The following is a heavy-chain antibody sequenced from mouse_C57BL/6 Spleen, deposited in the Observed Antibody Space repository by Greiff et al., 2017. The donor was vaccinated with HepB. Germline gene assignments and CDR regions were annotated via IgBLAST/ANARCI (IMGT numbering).Heavy chain of an antibody. CDR2: IDPANGNT. D-gene: IGHD2-4*01. Sequence: VQLQQSVAELVRPGASVKLSCTASGFNIKNTYMHWVKQRPEQGLEWIGRIDPANGNTKYAPKFQGKATITADTSSNTAYLQLSSLTSEDTAIYYCARSSYYDYDGDYYAMDYWGQGTSVTVSS. V-gene: IGHV14-3*01. CDR3: ARSSYYDYDGDYYAMDY. J-gene: IGHJ4*01. CDR1: GFNIKNTY.